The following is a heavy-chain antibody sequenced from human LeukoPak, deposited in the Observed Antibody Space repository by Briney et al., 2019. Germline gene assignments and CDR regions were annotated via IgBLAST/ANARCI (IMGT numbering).Heavy chain of an antibody. J-gene: IGHJ4*02. D-gene: IGHD3-3*01. CDR2: ISYHGSNK. CDR3: ARDYDFWSGFFDS. Sequence: GRSLRLSCAASGITFSTYAIHWVRQAPGKGLEWVAVISYHGSNKYYADSVKGRFTISRDNSKNTLYLQMNSLRAEDTAVYYCARDYDFWSGFFDSWGQGILVTVSS. V-gene: IGHV3-30-3*01. CDR1: GITFSTYA.